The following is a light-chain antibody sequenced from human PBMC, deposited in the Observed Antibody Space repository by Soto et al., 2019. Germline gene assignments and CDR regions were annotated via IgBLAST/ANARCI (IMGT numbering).Light chain of an antibody. CDR2: GAS. J-gene: IGKJ1*01. Sequence: EIVMTQSPATLSVSPGERATLSCRASQSVSSNLAWYQQKPGQAPRFLIYGASTSATGIPARFSASGSGTEFTHTISSLQSEDFAVYYCQQYNNWTRTFGQGTKVEI. CDR3: QQYNNWTRT. V-gene: IGKV3-15*01. CDR1: QSVSSN.